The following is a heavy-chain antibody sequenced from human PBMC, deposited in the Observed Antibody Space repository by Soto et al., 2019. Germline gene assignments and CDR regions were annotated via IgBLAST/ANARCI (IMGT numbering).Heavy chain of an antibody. CDR2: IYYSGST. Sequence: PSETLSLTCTVSGGSISSGDYYWSWIRQPPGKGLEWIGYIYYSGSTYYNPSLKSRVTISVDTSKNQFSLKLSSVTAADTAVYYCASQVKYYYGSGSYSYYFDYWGQGTLVTVSS. J-gene: IGHJ4*02. CDR3: ASQVKYYYGSGSYSYYFDY. D-gene: IGHD3-10*01. V-gene: IGHV4-30-4*01. CDR1: GGSISSGDYY.